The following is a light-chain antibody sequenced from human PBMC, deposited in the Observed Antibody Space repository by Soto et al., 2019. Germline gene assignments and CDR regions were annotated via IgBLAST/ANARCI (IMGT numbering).Light chain of an antibody. V-gene: IGKV4-1*01. J-gene: IGKJ2*01. CDR2: WAS. CDR3: QQFYNTPPYT. CDR1: QSVFHSANNMNY. Sequence: DTVMTQSPDSLAVSLGERATINCKSSQSVFHSANNMNYLAWYQQKPGQSPKLRISWASIRDSGVPDRFSGSGSGTDFTLTINSLQAEDAAVYYCQQFYNTPPYTFGQGTRLEIK.